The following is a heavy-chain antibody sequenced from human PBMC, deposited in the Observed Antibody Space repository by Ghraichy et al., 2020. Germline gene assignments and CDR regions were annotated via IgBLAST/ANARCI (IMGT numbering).Heavy chain of an antibody. CDR3: AKPPLTWFGELVD. D-gene: IGHD3-10*01. CDR2: ISSDGRNK. J-gene: IGHJ4*02. V-gene: IGHV3-30*18. CDR1: GFTLSNYG. Sequence: GALRLSCVASGFTLSNYGMHWVRQAPGKGLEWVAVISSDGRNKYYADSVKGRFTISRDNSKNTVFLQMNSLRGEDTAVYFCAKPPLTWFGELVDWGPGTLVTVSS.